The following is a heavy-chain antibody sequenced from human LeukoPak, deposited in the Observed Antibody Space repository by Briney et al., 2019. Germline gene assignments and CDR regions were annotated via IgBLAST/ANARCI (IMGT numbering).Heavy chain of an antibody. D-gene: IGHD3-10*01. CDR1: GGSFSGYY. J-gene: IGHJ2*01. Sequence: PSETLSLTCAVYGGSFSGYYWSWIRQPPGKGLEWIGEINHSGSTNYNPSLKSRVTIPVDTSKNQFSLKLSSVTAADTAVYYCARGRYYYGSGSYHGYFDLWGRGTLVTVSS. V-gene: IGHV4-34*01. CDR2: INHSGST. CDR3: ARGRYYYGSGSYHGYFDL.